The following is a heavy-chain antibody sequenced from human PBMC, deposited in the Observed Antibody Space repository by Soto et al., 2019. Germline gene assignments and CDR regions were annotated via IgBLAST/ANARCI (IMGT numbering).Heavy chain of an antibody. CDR3: ARGGGTTSYYYGMDV. V-gene: IGHV4-59*01. CDR2: IYYSGST. CDR1: GGSISSYY. J-gene: IGHJ6*02. Sequence: SLTCTVSGGSISSYYWSWIRQPPGKGLEWIGYIYYSGSTNYNPSLKSRVTISVDTSKNQFSLKLSSVTAADTAVYYCARGGGTTSYYYGMDVWGQGTTVTVSS. D-gene: IGHD1-7*01.